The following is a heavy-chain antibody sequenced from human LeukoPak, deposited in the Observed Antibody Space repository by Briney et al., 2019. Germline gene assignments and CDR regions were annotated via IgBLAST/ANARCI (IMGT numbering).Heavy chain of an antibody. Sequence: GGSLRLSCAAPGFTFSSYGMHWVRQAPGKGLEWVAVISYDGSNKYYADSVKGRFTISRDNSKNTLYLQMNSLRAEDTAVYYCAKDLRKYSYGSYYYYGMDVWGQGTTVTVSS. CDR1: GFTFSSYG. D-gene: IGHD5-18*01. CDR2: ISYDGSNK. CDR3: AKDLRKYSYGSYYYYGMDV. J-gene: IGHJ6*02. V-gene: IGHV3-30*18.